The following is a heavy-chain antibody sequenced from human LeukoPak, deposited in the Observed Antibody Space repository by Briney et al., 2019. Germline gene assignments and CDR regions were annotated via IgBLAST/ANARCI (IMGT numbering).Heavy chain of an antibody. CDR3: AKPISGGLAVSADWFDP. J-gene: IGHJ5*02. CDR1: GFAFNFYA. V-gene: IGHV3-23*01. D-gene: IGHD6-19*01. Sequence: GGSLRLSCAASGFAFNFYAMTWVRQAPGKGLQWVSTINASGGNTYYADSVRGRFTISRDNSKDTLYLQLNSLTAEDTAIYYRAKPISGGLAVSADWFDPWGQGALVTVSS. CDR2: INASGGNT.